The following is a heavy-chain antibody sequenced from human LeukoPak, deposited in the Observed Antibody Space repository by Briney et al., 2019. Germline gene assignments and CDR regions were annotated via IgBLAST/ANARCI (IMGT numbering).Heavy chain of an antibody. CDR2: IYHSGST. J-gene: IGHJ4*02. D-gene: IGHD4-23*01. Sequence: SETLSLTCTVSGGSISSSGYSWTWIRQPPGKGLEWIGYIYHSGSTFYNPSLKSRVTISIDRSKNQFSLKLTSMTAADTAVYYCARGGSTTVVSFDYWGQGTLVTVS. CDR1: GGSISSSGYS. V-gene: IGHV4-30-2*01. CDR3: ARGGSTTVVSFDY.